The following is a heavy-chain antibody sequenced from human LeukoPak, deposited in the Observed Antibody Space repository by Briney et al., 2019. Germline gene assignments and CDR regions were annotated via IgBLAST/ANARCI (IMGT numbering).Heavy chain of an antibody. CDR3: ARGVRYCSSTSCPYYYYYYMDV. Sequence: KPSETLSFTCTVSGGSISSYYWSWIRQPPGKGLEWIGYIYYSGSTNYNPSLKSRVTISVDTSKNQFSLKLSSVTAADTAVYYCARGVRYCSSTSCPYYYYYYMDVWGKGTTVTVSS. J-gene: IGHJ6*03. CDR2: IYYSGST. CDR1: GGSISSYY. D-gene: IGHD2-2*01. V-gene: IGHV4-59*01.